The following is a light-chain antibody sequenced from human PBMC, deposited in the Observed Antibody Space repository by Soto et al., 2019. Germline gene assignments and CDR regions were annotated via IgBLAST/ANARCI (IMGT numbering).Light chain of an antibody. CDR3: QKYNNGPPAT. CDR2: AAT. V-gene: IGKV1-27*01. J-gene: IGKJ3*01. CDR1: QAINNF. Sequence: DIQMTQSPSSLSASVGDRVTITCRASQAINNFLAWYQQKPGKAPKLLIYAATTLQSGVPSRFSGGGSGTDFTLTNSSLQPEDVATYYCQKYNNGPPATFGPGTKVGV.